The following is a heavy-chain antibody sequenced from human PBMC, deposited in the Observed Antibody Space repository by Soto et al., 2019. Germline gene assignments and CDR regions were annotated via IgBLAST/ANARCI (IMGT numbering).Heavy chain of an antibody. V-gene: IGHV3-23*01. Sequence: EVQLLESGGGLVQPGGSLRLSCAASGFTFHTYTMTWVRQAPGKGLEWVSGISGSGNTTYYADSVKGRFTISRDNSKNTLYLLMDSVRADDTAVYYSAPDRGAPRQPFSWGQGTRVTVSS. CDR3: APDRGAPRQPFS. CDR1: GFTFHTYT. CDR2: ISGSGNTT. J-gene: IGHJ5*02. D-gene: IGHD6-6*01.